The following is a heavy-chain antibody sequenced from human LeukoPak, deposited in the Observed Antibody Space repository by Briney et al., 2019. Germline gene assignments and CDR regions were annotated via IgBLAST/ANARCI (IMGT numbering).Heavy chain of an antibody. V-gene: IGHV4-39*07. CDR3: ARVPDIVVVPAAIGDALDI. CDR2: IYYSGST. Sequence: SETLSLTCTVSGGSISSSSYYWGWIRQPPGKGLEWIGSIYYSGSTYYNPSLKSRVTISVDTSKNQFSLKLSSVTAADTAVYYCARVPDIVVVPAAIGDALDIWGQGTMVTVSS. D-gene: IGHD2-2*01. CDR1: GGSISSSSYY. J-gene: IGHJ3*02.